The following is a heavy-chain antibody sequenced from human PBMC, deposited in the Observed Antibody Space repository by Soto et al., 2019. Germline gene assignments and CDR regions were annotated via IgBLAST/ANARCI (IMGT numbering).Heavy chain of an antibody. CDR3: ASPKIAFYNWFDP. CDR2: IYYSGST. J-gene: IGHJ5*02. Sequence: SETLSLTSTVSGGSISSSGYYWGWIRQPPGKGLEWIGSIYYSGSTYYNPSLKSRVTISVDTSKNQFSLKLSSVTAADTAVYYCASPKIAFYNWFDPWGQGTLVTVSS. D-gene: IGHD3-3*02. V-gene: IGHV4-39*01. CDR1: GGSISSSGYY.